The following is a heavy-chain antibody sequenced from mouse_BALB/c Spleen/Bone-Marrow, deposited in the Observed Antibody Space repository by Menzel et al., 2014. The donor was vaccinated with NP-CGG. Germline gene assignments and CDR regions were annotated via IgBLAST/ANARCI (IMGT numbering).Heavy chain of an antibody. Sequence: EVKLMESGGCSVKPGGSLKLSCAASGFTFSSYGMSWVRQTPEKMLGGGASVCGGGSYTFYPDSVKGRFAVARDNAKNNLYLQMSSLRSEDTALYYCARHGYYDQTEVSFDYCGQGTLVTVSA. CDR2: VCGGGSYT. D-gene: IGHD2-4*01. CDR1: GFTFSSYG. V-gene: IGHV5-9-2*01. J-gene: IGHJ3*01. CDR3: ARHGYYDQTEVSFDY.